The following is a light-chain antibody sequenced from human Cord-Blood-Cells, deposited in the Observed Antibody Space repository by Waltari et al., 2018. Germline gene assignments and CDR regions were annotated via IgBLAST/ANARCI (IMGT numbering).Light chain of an antibody. Sequence: DIQMTQSPSSLSASVGDRVTITCQASQDISNYLNWYQQKPGKAPKLLIYDASNLETGVPSRFSGSGSGTDFTLTISSLQPEDIATDYCQQYDNLPRFGPGTKVDIK. CDR2: DAS. J-gene: IGKJ3*01. CDR3: QQYDNLPR. CDR1: QDISNY. V-gene: IGKV1-33*01.